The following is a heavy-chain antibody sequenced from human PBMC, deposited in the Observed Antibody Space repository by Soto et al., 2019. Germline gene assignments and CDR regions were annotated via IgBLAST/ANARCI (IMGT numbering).Heavy chain of an antibody. V-gene: IGHV3-33*01. Sequence: QVQLVESGRGVVQPGRSLRLSCAASGFTFSSYGMHWVRQAPGKGLEWVAVIWDDGSNKYYADSVKGRFTISRDNSKNTLYLQMNSLRAEDTAVYYCARDRYSSGWYDLDYWGQGTLVTVSS. CDR1: GFTFSSYG. CDR3: ARDRYSSGWYDLDY. CDR2: IWDDGSNK. D-gene: IGHD6-19*01. J-gene: IGHJ4*02.